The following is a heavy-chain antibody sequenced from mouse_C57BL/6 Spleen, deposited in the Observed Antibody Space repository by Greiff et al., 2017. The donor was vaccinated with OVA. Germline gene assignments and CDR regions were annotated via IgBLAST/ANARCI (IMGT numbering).Heavy chain of an antibody. CDR3: ARALKDYARDY. J-gene: IGHJ4*01. CDR2: ISDGGSYT. Sequence: EVQVVESGGGLVKPGGSLKLSCAASGFTFSSYAMSWVRQTPEKRLEWVATISDGGSYTYYPDNVKGRFTISRDNAKNNLYLQMSHLKSKNTAMYYCARALKDYARDYWGQGTSVTVSS. D-gene: IGHD1-3*01. V-gene: IGHV5-4*01. CDR1: GFTFSSYA.